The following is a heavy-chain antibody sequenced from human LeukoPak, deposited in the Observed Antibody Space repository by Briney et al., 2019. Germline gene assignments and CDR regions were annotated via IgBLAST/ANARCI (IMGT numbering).Heavy chain of an antibody. Sequence: PSETLSLTCTVSGGSISSSSYYWGWIRQPPGKGLEWIGSIYYSGSTYYNPSLKSRVTISVDTSKNQFSLRLSSVTAADTAVYYCARRRVVAAAGLNWFDPWGQGTLVTVSS. J-gene: IGHJ5*02. D-gene: IGHD6-13*01. CDR3: ARRRVVAAAGLNWFDP. V-gene: IGHV4-39*07. CDR2: IYYSGST. CDR1: GGSISSSSYY.